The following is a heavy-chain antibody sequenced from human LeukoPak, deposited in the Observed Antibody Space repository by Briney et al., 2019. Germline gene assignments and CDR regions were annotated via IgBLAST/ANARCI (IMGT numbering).Heavy chain of an antibody. CDR1: GFTFSSYA. J-gene: IGHJ6*02. Sequence: PGRSLRLSCAASGFTFSSYAMHWVRQAPGKGLEWVAVISYDGSNKYYADSVKGRFTISRDNSKNTLYLQMNSLRAEDTAVYYCARTQLLGHYYYYYGMDVWGQGTTVTVSS. CDR3: ARTQLLGHYYYYYGMDV. V-gene: IGHV3-30*04. D-gene: IGHD2-2*01. CDR2: ISYDGSNK.